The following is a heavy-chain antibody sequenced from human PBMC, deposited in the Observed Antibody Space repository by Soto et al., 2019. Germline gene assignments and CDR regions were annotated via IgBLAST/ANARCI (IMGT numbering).Heavy chain of an antibody. CDR1: GFTFSGFD. Sequence: GGSLRLSCEASGFTFSGFDMHWVRQPTGKGLEWVSTIGTAGDTYYAASVKGRFTISRDNAKNSLSLQMNSLRAGDTAVYFCARGQEVGAHFFDSWGQGTQVTVSS. CDR2: IGTAGDT. D-gene: IGHD2-15*01. V-gene: IGHV3-13*01. CDR3: ARGQEVGAHFFDS. J-gene: IGHJ4*02.